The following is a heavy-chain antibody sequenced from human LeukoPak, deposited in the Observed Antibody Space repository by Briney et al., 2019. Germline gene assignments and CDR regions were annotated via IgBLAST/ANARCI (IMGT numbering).Heavy chain of an antibody. CDR1: GFTVSSYA. CDR2: ISSSGGGT. V-gene: IGHV3-23*01. D-gene: IGHD5-12*01. CDR3: AKSNIVAMSDY. Sequence: GGSLRLSCAASGFTVSSYAMSWVRQAPGKGLEWVSTISSSGGGTYYADSVKGRFTISRDNSKNTLYLQLSSLRAEDTAVYYCAKSNIVAMSDYWGQGALVTVSS. J-gene: IGHJ4*02.